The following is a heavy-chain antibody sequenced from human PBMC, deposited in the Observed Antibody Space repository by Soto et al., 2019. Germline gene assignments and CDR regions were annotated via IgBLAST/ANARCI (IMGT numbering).Heavy chain of an antibody. CDR3: TTAVGITMVRGIYFDY. D-gene: IGHD3-10*01. J-gene: IGHJ4*02. Sequence: EVQLVESGGGLVKPGGSLRLSCAASGFTFSNAWMSWVRQAPGKGLEWVGRIKSKTDGGTTDYAAPVKGRFTISRDDSKNTLYLQMNSLKTADTAVYYCTTAVGITMVRGIYFDYWGQGTLVTVSS. CDR2: IKSKTDGGTT. V-gene: IGHV3-15*01. CDR1: GFTFSNAW.